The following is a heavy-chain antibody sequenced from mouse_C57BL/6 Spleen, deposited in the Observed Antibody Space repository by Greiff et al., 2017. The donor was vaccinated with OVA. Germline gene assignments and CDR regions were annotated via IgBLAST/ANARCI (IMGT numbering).Heavy chain of an antibody. CDR1: GYTFTSYW. D-gene: IGHD3-1*01. Sequence: VQLQQPGAELVKPGASVKLSCKASGYTFTSYWMHWVKQRPGQGLEWIGMIHPNSGSTNYNEKFKSKATLTVDKSSSTAYMQLSSLTSEDSAVYYCARDSYAGLVFDYWGQGTTLTVAS. CDR2: IHPNSGST. V-gene: IGHV1-64*01. CDR3: ARDSYAGLVFDY. J-gene: IGHJ2*01.